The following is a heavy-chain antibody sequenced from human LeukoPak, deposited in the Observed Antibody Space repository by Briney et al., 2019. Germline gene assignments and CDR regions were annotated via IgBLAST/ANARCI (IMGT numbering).Heavy chain of an antibody. J-gene: IGHJ4*02. CDR3: AREAAATPNFDY. D-gene: IGHD6-13*01. CDR2: IYSGGST. Sequence: GGSLRLSCAASGFTFSSYWMHWVRQAPGKGLEWVSVIYSGGSTYYADSVKGRFTISRDNSKNTLYLQMNSLRAEDTAVYYCAREAAATPNFDYWGQGTLVTVSS. V-gene: IGHV3-53*01. CDR1: GFTFSSYW.